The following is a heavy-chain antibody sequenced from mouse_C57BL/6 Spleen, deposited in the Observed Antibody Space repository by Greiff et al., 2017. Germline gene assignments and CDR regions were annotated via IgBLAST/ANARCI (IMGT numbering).Heavy chain of an antibody. J-gene: IGHJ3*01. V-gene: IGHV1-50*01. CDR3: ASGDYGSSPFAD. CDR2: IDPSDSYT. D-gene: IGHD1-1*01. CDR1: GYTFTSYW. Sequence: QVQLQQPGAELVKPGASVKLSCKASGYTFTSYWMQWVKQRPGQGLEWIGEIDPSDSYTNYNQKFKGKATLTVDTSSSTAYMQLSSLTSEDSAVYYCASGDYGSSPFADWGQGTLVTVSA.